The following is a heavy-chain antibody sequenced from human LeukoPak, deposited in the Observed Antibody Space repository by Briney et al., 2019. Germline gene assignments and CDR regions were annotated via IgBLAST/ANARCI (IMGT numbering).Heavy chain of an antibody. CDR3: ATDLPLDSALY. CDR2: FDPEDGET. Sequence: ASVKVSCKVSGYTLTELSMHWVRQAPGKGLEWMGGFDPEDGETIYAQKFQGRVTMTEGTSTDTAYMELSSLRSEDTAVYYCATDLPLDSALYWGQGTLVTVSS. V-gene: IGHV1-24*01. D-gene: IGHD3/OR15-3a*01. J-gene: IGHJ4*02. CDR1: GYTLTELS.